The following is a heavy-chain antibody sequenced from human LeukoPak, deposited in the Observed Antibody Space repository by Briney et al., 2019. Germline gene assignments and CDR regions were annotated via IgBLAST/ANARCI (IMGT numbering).Heavy chain of an antibody. CDR1: GFTFSSYA. D-gene: IGHD5-12*01. CDR2: ISGSGGST. V-gene: IGHV3-23*01. Sequence: GGSLRLSCAASGFTFSSYAMSWVRQAPGKGLEWVSAISGSGGSTYYADSVKGRFTISRDNSKNTLYLQMNSLRAEDTAVYYCAREIRSGYSGYDNFDYWGQGTLVTVSS. J-gene: IGHJ4*02. CDR3: AREIRSGYSGYDNFDY.